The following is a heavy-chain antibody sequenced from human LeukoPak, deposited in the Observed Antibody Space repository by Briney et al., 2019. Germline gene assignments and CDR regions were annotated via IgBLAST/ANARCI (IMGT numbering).Heavy chain of an antibody. Sequence: GGSLRLSCAASGSPFSSYWMHWVRQVPGKGLLWVSRINSDGSATIYADSVRGRFTISRDNAKNTLYLQMSGLRVEDTAVYHCASDSPYYGMDVWGQGTTVTVSS. CDR1: GSPFSSYW. CDR2: INSDGSAT. CDR3: ASDSPYYGMDV. V-gene: IGHV3-74*01. J-gene: IGHJ6*02.